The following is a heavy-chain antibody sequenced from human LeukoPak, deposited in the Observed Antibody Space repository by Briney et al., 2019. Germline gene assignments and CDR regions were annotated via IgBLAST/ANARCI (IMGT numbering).Heavy chain of an antibody. D-gene: IGHD5-12*01. CDR3: ARERGYSGYEYYYYGMDV. CDR1: GGTFSSYA. V-gene: IGHV1-69*04. Sequence: SVKVSCKASGGTFSSYAISWVRQAPGQGLEWMGRIIPILGIANYAQKFQGRVTITADNSTSTAYMEPSSLRSEDTAVYYCARERGYSGYEYYYYGMDVWGQGTTVTVSS. CDR2: IIPILGIA. J-gene: IGHJ6*02.